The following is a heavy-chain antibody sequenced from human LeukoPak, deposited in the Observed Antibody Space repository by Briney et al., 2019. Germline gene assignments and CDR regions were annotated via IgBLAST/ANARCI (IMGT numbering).Heavy chain of an antibody. V-gene: IGHV1-8*03. CDR2: MNPNSGNT. D-gene: IGHD2-2*01. CDR1: GYTFTSYD. J-gene: IGHJ6*03. CDR3: ARARRIVVVPAASRDNYYYYMDV. Sequence: ASVKVSCKASGYTFTSYDINWVRQATGQGLEWMGWMNPNSGNTGYAQKLHGRVTITRNTYISTAYMALSSLRSEDTAAYYCARARRIVVVPAASRDNYYYYMDVWGKGTTVTVSS.